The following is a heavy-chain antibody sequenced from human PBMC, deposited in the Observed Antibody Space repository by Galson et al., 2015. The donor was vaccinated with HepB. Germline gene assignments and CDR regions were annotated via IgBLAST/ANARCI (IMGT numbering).Heavy chain of an antibody. CDR2: IYYSGST. V-gene: IGHV4-61*03. CDR1: GGSVSSGSYY. D-gene: IGHD4-17*01. Sequence: SETLSLTCTVSGGSVSSGSYYWSWIRQPPGKGLEWIGYIYYSGSTNYNPSLKSRVIMSLDTSKSHFSLNLRSVTTADTAIYYCARTTETTVTTSSWGPPSDYYYYYMDVWGKGTTVTVSS. CDR3: ARTTETTVTTSSWGPPSDYYYYYMDV. J-gene: IGHJ6*03.